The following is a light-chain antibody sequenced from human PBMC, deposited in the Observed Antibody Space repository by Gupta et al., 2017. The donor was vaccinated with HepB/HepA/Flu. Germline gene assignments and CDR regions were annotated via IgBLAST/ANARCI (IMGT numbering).Light chain of an antibody. CDR2: GAS. Sequence: EIVMTQSPATLSVSPGERATLSCRASQSVSSNLAWYQQRPGQAPRLLIYGASTRATGIPARFSGSGSGTEFTLTISSLQSEDFAVYYWQQYNNCFTFGPGTKVDIK. CDR1: QSVSSN. V-gene: IGKV3-15*01. J-gene: IGKJ3*01. CDR3: QQYNNCFT.